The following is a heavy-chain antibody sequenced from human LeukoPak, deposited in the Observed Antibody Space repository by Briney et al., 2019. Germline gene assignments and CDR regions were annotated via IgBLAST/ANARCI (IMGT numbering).Heavy chain of an antibody. CDR2: IYSGGST. Sequence: QTGGSLRLSCAASGFTVSNDHMSWVRQVPGKGLEWVSLIYSGGSTYYADSVKGRFTISRDTSKNTLFLQMNSLRAEDAAVYYCARGASTGPVIFDYWGQGTLVTVSS. D-gene: IGHD1-26*01. CDR1: GFTVSNDH. CDR3: ARGASTGPVIFDY. V-gene: IGHV3-66*01. J-gene: IGHJ4*02.